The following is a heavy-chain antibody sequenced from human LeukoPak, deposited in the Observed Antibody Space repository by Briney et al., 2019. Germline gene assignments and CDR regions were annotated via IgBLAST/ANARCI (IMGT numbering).Heavy chain of an antibody. D-gene: IGHD3-10*01. V-gene: IGHV3-48*01. CDR3: ARMGLWFGELSYFDY. CDR2: ISSSSSTI. CDR1: GFNFSNYA. J-gene: IGHJ4*02. Sequence: PGGSLRLSCAASGFNFSNYAMHWVRQAPGKGLEWVSYISSSSSTIYYADSVKGRFTISRDNAKNSLYLQMNSLRAEDTAVYYCARMGLWFGELSYFDYWGQGTLVTVSS.